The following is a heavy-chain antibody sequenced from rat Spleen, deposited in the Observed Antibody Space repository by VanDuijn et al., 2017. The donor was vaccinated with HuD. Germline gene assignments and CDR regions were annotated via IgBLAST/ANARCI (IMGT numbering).Heavy chain of an antibody. V-gene: IGHV2-13*01. CDR1: GFSLSRHG. CDR3: ARGGNGPKDYYFDY. CDR2: IWGNGET. J-gene: IGHJ2*01. D-gene: IGHD1-11*01. Sequence: QVQLKESGPGLVQPSQTLSLTCTVSGFSLSRHGVIWVRQPPGKGLEWMGIIWGNGETNYTSALKSRLSISRDTSKSQVFLKMNSLQNEDIATYYCARGGNGPKDYYFDYWGQGVMVTVSS.